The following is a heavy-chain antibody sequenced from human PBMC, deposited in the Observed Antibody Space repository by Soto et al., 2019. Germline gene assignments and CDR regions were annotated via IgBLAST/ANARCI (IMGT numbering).Heavy chain of an antibody. Sequence: PGGSLRLSSAASGFQFSSYSMNWVRQAPGKGLEWVSYISSGSITIYYADSVKGRFTISRDNAKNSLYLQLNSLRDEDTAVYYCARDFGYGDYVDCWGQGTLVTVSS. D-gene: IGHD4-17*01. J-gene: IGHJ4*02. CDR1: GFQFSSYS. CDR3: ARDFGYGDYVDC. V-gene: IGHV3-48*02. CDR2: ISSGSITI.